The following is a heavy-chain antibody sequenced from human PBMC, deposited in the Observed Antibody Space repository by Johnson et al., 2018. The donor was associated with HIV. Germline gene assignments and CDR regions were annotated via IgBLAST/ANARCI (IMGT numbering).Heavy chain of an antibody. CDR2: ISYDGSNK. D-gene: IGHD4-23*01. CDR3: AKESETYGGNIGFQHAFDI. Sequence: VQLVESGGGVVQPGRSLRLSCAASGFTFSSYAMHWVRQAPGKGLEWVAVISYDGSNKYYADSVKGRFTVSRDNSKNTLDLQMNSRRADDTAVYYCAKESETYGGNIGFQHAFDIWGQGTMVTVSS. J-gene: IGHJ3*02. CDR1: GFTFSSYA. V-gene: IGHV3-30-3*01.